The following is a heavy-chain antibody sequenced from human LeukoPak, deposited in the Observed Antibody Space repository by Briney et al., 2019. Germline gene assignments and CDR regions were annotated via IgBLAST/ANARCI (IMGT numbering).Heavy chain of an antibody. CDR3: ARRAGAYSHPYDY. CDR2: IYSDNT. CDR1: GFTVSSNS. J-gene: IGHJ4*02. D-gene: IGHD4/OR15-4a*01. V-gene: IGHV3-53*01. Sequence: RGGSLRLSCTVSGFTVSSNSMSWVRQAPGKGLERVSFIYSDNTHYSDSVKGRFTISRDNSKNTLYLQMNSLRAEDTAVYYCARRAGAYSHPYDYWGQGTLVTVSS.